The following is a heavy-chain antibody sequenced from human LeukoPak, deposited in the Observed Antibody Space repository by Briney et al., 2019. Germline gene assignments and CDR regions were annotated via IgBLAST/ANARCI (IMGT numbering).Heavy chain of an antibody. J-gene: IGHJ4*02. CDR3: AKDKAARDSYGIPLFDY. V-gene: IGHV3-7*03. D-gene: IGHD5-18*01. Sequence: PGGSLRLSCAASGFTFSSYWMSWVRQAPGKGLEWVANIKQDGSEKYYVDSVKGRFTISRDNAKNSLYLQMNSLRAEDTALYYCAKDKAARDSYGIPLFDYWGQGTLVTVSS. CDR1: GFTFSSYW. CDR2: IKQDGSEK.